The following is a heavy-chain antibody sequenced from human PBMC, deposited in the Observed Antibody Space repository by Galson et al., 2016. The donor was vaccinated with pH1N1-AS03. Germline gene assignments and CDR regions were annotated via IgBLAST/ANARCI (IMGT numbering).Heavy chain of an antibody. J-gene: IGHJ4*02. V-gene: IGHV4-4*07. Sequence: SETLSLTCTVSGDAIGSYYWSWIRQPAGKGLQWIGRVYTSGSTNYNPSLKSRVTMSVDISKNQFSLKLNSVTAAGTAVYYCAGLVGGSLDYWGQGTLVTVSS. CDR2: VYTSGST. CDR1: GDAIGSYY. D-gene: IGHD1-26*01. CDR3: AGLVGGSLDY.